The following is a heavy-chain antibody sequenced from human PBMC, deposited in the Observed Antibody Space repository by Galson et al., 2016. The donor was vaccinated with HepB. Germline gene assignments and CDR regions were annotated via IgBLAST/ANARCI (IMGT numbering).Heavy chain of an antibody. J-gene: IGHJ4*02. V-gene: IGHV3-33*08. Sequence: SLRLSCAASGLSFSSHDMHWVRQVSVKGLEWVAVIHYDGIATFYADSVKGRFTISRDTSTNTPYLQMNSLTAEDTAVYYCARGAWYGSTETGYWGQGTLVTVSS. CDR3: ARGAWYGSTETGY. D-gene: IGHD3-10*01. CDR1: GLSFSSHD. CDR2: IHYDGIAT.